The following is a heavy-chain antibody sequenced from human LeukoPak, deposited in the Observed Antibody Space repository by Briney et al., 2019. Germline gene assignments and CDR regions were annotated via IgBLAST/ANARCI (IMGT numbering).Heavy chain of an antibody. V-gene: IGHV1-18*01. CDR3: ARIAYCDSTSCSDAFDI. CDR1: GYTLSSYG. D-gene: IGHD2-2*01. J-gene: IGHJ3*02. Sequence: ASVKVSCKAPGYTLSSYGLSWVRQAPGKGLAWLGWISGHNGDTNYAQKLQGRVTVTTDTSTSTAYMELRSLRSDDTAVYYCARIAYCDSTSCSDAFDIWGQGTMVTVSS. CDR2: ISGHNGDT.